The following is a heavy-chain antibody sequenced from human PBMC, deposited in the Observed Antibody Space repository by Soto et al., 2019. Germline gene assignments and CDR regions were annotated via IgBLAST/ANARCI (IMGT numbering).Heavy chain of an antibody. Sequence: SVKVSCKASGYTFTSYGISWVRQAPGQGLEWMGGIIPIFGTANYAQKFQGRVTITADESTSTAYMELSSLRSEDTAVYYCARVLLWFGETSNWFDPWGQGTLVTVSS. CDR1: GYTFTSYG. J-gene: IGHJ5*02. CDR2: IIPIFGTA. CDR3: ARVLLWFGETSNWFDP. V-gene: IGHV1-69*13. D-gene: IGHD3-10*01.